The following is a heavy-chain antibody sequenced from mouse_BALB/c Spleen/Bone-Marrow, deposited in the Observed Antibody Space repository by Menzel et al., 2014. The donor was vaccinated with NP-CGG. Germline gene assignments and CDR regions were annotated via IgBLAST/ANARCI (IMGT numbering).Heavy chain of an antibody. J-gene: IGHJ4*01. V-gene: IGHV1-9*01. CDR3: ARAYYVNYDAMDY. Sequence: QVQLQQSGAELMKPGASMKISCKATGYTFSSYWIEWVKQRPGHGLEWIGEILPGSGSTNYNERFKGKATFTADTSSNTAYMQLSGLTSEDSAVYYCARAYYVNYDAMDYWGQGTSVTVSS. D-gene: IGHD2-10*01. CDR1: GYTFSSYW. CDR2: ILPGSGST.